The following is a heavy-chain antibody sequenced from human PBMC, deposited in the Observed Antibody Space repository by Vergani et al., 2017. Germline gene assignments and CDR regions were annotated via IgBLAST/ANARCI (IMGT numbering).Heavy chain of an antibody. J-gene: IGHJ6*02. Sequence: QVQLVQSGAEVKKPGSSVKVSCKASGGTFSSYAISWVRQAPGQGLEWMGGIIPIFGTANNAQKFQGRVTITADEATSTAYMELSSLRSEDTAVYYCAGDRRAAAGYVAYYYYYGMDVWGQGTTVTVSS. D-gene: IGHD6-13*01. CDR3: AGDRRAAAGYVAYYYYYGMDV. CDR1: GGTFSSYA. V-gene: IGHV1-69*01. CDR2: IIPIFGTA.